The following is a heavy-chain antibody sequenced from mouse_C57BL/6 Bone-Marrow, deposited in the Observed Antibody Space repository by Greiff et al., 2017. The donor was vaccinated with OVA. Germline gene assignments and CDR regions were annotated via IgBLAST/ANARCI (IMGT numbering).Heavy chain of an antibody. J-gene: IGHJ3*01. CDR1: GYSFTGYF. V-gene: IGHV1-20*01. CDR2: INPYNGDT. Sequence: VQLKESGPELVKPGDSVKISCKASGYSFTGYFMNWVMQSHGKSLEWIGRINPYNGDTFYNQKFKGKATLTVDKSSSTAHMELRSLTSEDSAVYYCARGGYYGSSCWCAYWGQGTLVTVSA. CDR3: ARGGYYGSSCWCAY. D-gene: IGHD1-1*01.